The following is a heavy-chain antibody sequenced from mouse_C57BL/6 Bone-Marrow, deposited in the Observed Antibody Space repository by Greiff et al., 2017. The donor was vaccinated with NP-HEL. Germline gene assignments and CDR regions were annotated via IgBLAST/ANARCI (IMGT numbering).Heavy chain of an antibody. J-gene: IGHJ1*03. Sequence: QVQLKESGAELARPGASVKLSCKASSYTFTSYGISWVKQRTGQGLEWIGEIYPRSGNTYYNEKFKGKATLTADKSSSTAYMELRSLTSEDSAVYFCARVYYDYERLWYFDVWGTGTTVTVSS. CDR3: ARVYYDYERLWYFDV. CDR1: SYTFTSYG. CDR2: IYPRSGNT. D-gene: IGHD2-4*01. V-gene: IGHV1-81*01.